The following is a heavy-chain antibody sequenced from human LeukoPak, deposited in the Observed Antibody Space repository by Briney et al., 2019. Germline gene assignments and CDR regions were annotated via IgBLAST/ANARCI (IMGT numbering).Heavy chain of an antibody. D-gene: IGHD3-3*01. Sequence: SETLSLTCTVSGGSISSSSYYWGWIRRPPGKGLVWIGSIYYSGSTYYNPSLKSRVTISVDTSKNQFSLKLSSVTAADTAVYYCARHTYYDFWSGDDAFDIWGQGTMVTVSS. CDR1: GGSISSSSYY. J-gene: IGHJ3*02. CDR2: IYYSGST. V-gene: IGHV4-39*01. CDR3: ARHTYYDFWSGDDAFDI.